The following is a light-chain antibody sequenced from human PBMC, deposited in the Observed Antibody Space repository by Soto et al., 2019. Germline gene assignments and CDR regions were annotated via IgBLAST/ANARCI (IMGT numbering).Light chain of an antibody. CDR2: DAS. CDR1: QSVSSQ. V-gene: IGKV3-11*01. J-gene: IGKJ5*01. Sequence: EIVLTQSPATLSLSPGERATLSCRASQSVSSQLAWYQQKPGQAPRLLIYDASNRATGIPARFSGSGSGTDFTLTISSLEPEDFAVYYCQQRSNWPSTFGQGTRLEIK. CDR3: QQRSNWPST.